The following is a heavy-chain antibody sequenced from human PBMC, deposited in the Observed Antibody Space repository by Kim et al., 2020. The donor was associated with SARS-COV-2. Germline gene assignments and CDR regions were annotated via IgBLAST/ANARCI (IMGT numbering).Heavy chain of an antibody. CDR3: ARGALPFCDILGSDWFDP. D-gene: IGHD3-9*01. CDR1: GFTFSSYS. J-gene: IGHJ5*02. V-gene: IGHV3-21*01. Sequence: GGSLRLSCAASGFTFSSYSMNWVRQAPGKGLEWVSSISSSSSYIYYADSVKGRFTISRDNAKNSLYLQMNSLRAEDTAVYYCARGALPFCDILGSDWFDPWGQGTLVTVSS. CDR2: ISSSSSYI.